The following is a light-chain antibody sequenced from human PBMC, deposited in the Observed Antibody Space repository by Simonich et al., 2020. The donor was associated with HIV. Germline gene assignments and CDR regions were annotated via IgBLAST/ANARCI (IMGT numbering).Light chain of an antibody. V-gene: IGKV1-13*02. Sequence: AIQLTQSPSSLSASVGVRVTITCRASQGISSSLAWYQQKPGKAPKLLIYDASSLESGVPSRFSGSGSGTDFTLTISSLQPEDFATYYCQQFNSYPQTFGQGTRLEIK. CDR3: QQFNSYPQT. J-gene: IGKJ5*01. CDR2: DAS. CDR1: QGISSS.